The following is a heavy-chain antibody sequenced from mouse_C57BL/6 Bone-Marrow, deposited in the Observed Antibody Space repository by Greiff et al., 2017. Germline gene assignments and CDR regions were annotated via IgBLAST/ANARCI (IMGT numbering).Heavy chain of an antibody. Sequence: VTLKVSGAELVRPGASVKLSCTASGFNIKDDYIHWVKQRPEQGLEWIGWIDPEIGDTEYASKFQGKATITSDTSSNTAYLQLSSLTSEDTAVYYCSSFDGNYFDFWGQGTPLTVAS. CDR3: SSFDGNYFDF. CDR1: GFNIKDDY. V-gene: IGHV14-4*01. D-gene: IGHD2-3*01. CDR2: IDPEIGDT. J-gene: IGHJ2*01.